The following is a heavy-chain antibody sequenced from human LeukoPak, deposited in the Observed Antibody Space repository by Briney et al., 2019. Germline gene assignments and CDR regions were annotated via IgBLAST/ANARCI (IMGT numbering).Heavy chain of an antibody. CDR3: ARVGTTSNFYYYYGMDV. D-gene: IGHD2/OR15-2a*01. CDR1: GFTFSSYG. CDR2: VWDDGSSQ. J-gene: IGHJ6*02. Sequence: GGSLRLSCAASGFTFSSYGMHWVRQAPGKGLEWVAVVWDDGSSQNYADSVKGRFTISRDNSKNMLYLQMNSLRAEDTAVYYCARVGTTSNFYYYYGMDVWGQGTTVTVSS. V-gene: IGHV3-33*01.